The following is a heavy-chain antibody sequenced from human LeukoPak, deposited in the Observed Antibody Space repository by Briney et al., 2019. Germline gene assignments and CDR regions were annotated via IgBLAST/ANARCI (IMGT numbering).Heavy chain of an antibody. CDR1: GYSISSGYF. CDR2: IYHSGNT. Sequence: SETLSLICDVSGYSISSGYFWGWIRRPPGKGLEWTGTIYHSGNTYYNPSLKSRVTISVDTSKNQFSLTLTSVTAADTAVYFCASSTAVVRAKKFQEWGQGTLVTVSS. CDR3: ASSTAVVRAKKFQE. V-gene: IGHV4-38-2*01. D-gene: IGHD3-10*01. J-gene: IGHJ1*01.